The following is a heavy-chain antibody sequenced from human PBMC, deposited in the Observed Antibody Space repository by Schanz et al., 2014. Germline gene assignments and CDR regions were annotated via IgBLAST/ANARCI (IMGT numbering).Heavy chain of an antibody. J-gene: IGHJ4*02. CDR3: ARDRGYCSGGSCLAFDY. CDR2: ISYDGSNK. D-gene: IGHD2-15*01. V-gene: IGHV3-30-3*01. CDR1: GFTLSIYA. Sequence: QVQLVESGGGVVQPGRSLRLSCAAYGFTLSIYAMHWVRQAPGKGLEWVAVISYDGSNKYYADSVKGRFTISRDNSKNTLYLQMNTLRAEDTAVYYCARDRGYCSGGSCLAFDYWGQGTLVTVSS.